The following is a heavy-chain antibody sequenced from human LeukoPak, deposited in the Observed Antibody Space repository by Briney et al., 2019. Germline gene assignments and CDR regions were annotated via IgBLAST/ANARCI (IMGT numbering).Heavy chain of an antibody. J-gene: IGHJ4*02. CDR3: ARDNRGYSSSWQLIDY. V-gene: IGHV3-11*01. CDR1: GFTFSDFN. D-gene: IGHD6-13*01. Sequence: GGSLRLSCSASGFTFSDFNMSWIRQAPGKGLEWVSYINGIGSTIHYADSVKGRFTISRDNSKNTLYLQMNSLRVEDTAVYYCARDNRGYSSSWQLIDYWGQGTLVTVSS. CDR2: INGIGSTI.